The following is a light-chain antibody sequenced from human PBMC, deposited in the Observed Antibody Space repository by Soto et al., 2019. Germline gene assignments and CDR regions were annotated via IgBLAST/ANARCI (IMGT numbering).Light chain of an antibody. J-gene: IGLJ2*01. CDR2: YDD. Sequence: QSVLTQPPSVSEAPRQRVTISCSGSSSNIGNNAVNWYQQLPRKAPKLLIYYDDLLPSGVSDRFSGSKSGTSASLAIRGLQSEDEADYYCAAWDDSLNGPVFGGGTKVTVL. V-gene: IGLV1-36*01. CDR1: SSNIGNNA. CDR3: AAWDDSLNGPV.